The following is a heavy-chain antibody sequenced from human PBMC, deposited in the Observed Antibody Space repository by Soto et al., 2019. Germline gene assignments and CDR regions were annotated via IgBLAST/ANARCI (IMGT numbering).Heavy chain of an antibody. CDR3: TRSLWGVLVNDY. CDR1: CGTLSNHC. D-gene: IGHD3-16*02. V-gene: IGHV4-59*08. CDR2: IYYSGST. Sequence: TSLPLPVPSTVSCGTLSNHCCTWIMQPPGKGLEWIGYIYYSGSTNYNPSLKSRVTMSADTSRNQISLRLTSVTAAVTAVYYCTRSLWGVLVNDYWGQGTLVTVSS. J-gene: IGHJ4*02.